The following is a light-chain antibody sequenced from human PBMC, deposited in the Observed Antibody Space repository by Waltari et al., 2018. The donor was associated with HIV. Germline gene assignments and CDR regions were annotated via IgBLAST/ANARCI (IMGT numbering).Light chain of an antibody. J-gene: IGKJ1*01. CDR3: QQYHDWPPWT. CDR2: GAS. Sequence: EIVLTQSPVTLSVSLGQRATLSCRASQRIATNLAWYQQRPGQGPRLLIYGASTRATGIPARFTGRGSGTDFTLTISILQSEDSAVYYCQQYHDWPPWTFGQGTKVEIK. CDR1: QRIATN. V-gene: IGKV3-15*01.